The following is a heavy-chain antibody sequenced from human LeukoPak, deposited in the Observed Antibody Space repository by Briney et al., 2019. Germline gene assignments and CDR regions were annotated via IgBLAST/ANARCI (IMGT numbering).Heavy chain of an antibody. D-gene: IGHD3-10*01. J-gene: IGHJ5*02. CDR1: GGSISSSSYY. CDR3: AKDRRTWYYYGSGTGFDP. Sequence: ASETLSLTCTVSGGSISSSSYYWSWIRQPPGKGLEWIGEINHSGSTNYNPSLKSRVTISVDTSKNQFSLKLSSVTAADTAVYYCAKDRRTWYYYGSGTGFDPWGQGTLVTVSS. V-gene: IGHV4-39*07. CDR2: INHSGST.